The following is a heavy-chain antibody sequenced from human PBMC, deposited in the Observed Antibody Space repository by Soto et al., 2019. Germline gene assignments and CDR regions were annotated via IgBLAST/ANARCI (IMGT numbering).Heavy chain of an antibody. V-gene: IGHV4-61*01. Sequence: SETLSLTCTVSGGSVSSGSYYWSWIRQPPGKGLEWIGYIYYSGSTNYNPSLKSRVTISVDTSKNQFSLKLSSVTAADTAVYYCARGGNCTNGVCYTAHFDYWGQGTLVTVSS. CDR1: GGSVSSGSYY. CDR2: IYYSGST. J-gene: IGHJ4*02. D-gene: IGHD2-8*01. CDR3: ARGGNCTNGVCYTAHFDY.